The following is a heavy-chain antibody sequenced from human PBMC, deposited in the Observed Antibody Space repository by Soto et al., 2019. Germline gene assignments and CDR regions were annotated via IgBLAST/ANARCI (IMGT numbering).Heavy chain of an antibody. V-gene: IGHV1-18*01. CDR2: ISAYNGNT. J-gene: IGHJ6*02. D-gene: IGHD3-9*01. CDR3: ARDRDILTGYYFVSSYYYYYRMDV. CDR1: GYTFTSYG. Sequence: ASVKVSCKASGYTFTSYGISWVRQAPGQGLEWMGWISAYNGNTNYAQKLQGRVTMTTDTSTSTAYMELRSLRSDDTAVYYCARDRDILTGYYFVSSYYYYYRMDVWGQGTTVTVSS.